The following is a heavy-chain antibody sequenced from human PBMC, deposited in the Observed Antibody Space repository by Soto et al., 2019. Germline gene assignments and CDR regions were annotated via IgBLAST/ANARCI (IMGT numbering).Heavy chain of an antibody. CDR3: VRQTIVRGVLSWFDP. D-gene: IGHD3-10*01. Sequence: QLQLQESGPRLVKPSETLSLICSVSGGSIRSGSNYWAWIRQPPGKGLDWIGTVYYNGNTYYNASLKSRVTISADTYKNQFSLKLSSVSSADTAVYYCVRQTIVRGVLSWFDPWGQGTLVTVSS. CDR1: GGSIRSGSNY. CDR2: VYYNGNT. V-gene: IGHV4-39*01. J-gene: IGHJ5*02.